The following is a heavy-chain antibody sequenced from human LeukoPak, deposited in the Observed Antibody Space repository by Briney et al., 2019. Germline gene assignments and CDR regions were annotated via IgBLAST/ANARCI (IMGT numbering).Heavy chain of an antibody. CDR1: GGTFSSYA. J-gene: IGHJ4*02. Sequence: ASVKVSCKASGGTFSSYAISWVRQARGQGLEWMGKIIPILGIASYAQKFQGRVTITADKSTNTAYMELSGLRSEDTAVYYCARDPDYGDYTLDYWGQGTLVTVSS. CDR2: IIPILGIA. V-gene: IGHV1-69*04. CDR3: ARDPDYGDYTLDY. D-gene: IGHD4-17*01.